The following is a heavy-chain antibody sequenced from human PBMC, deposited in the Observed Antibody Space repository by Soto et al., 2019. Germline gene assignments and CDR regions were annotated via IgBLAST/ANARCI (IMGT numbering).Heavy chain of an antibody. V-gene: IGHV3-23*01. D-gene: IGHD3-3*01. CDR3: EKHTYSDFWPGHDFYVDF. CDR1: RFPFNTFA. J-gene: IGHJ4*02. CDR2: INAGGGNT. Sequence: PGGSLRLSCVTSRFPFNTFAMSLVRQSPGEGLEWVSAINAGGGNTHYADSVKGRFTISRDNSKNTLYLQMDSLRAEDTAVYYCEKHTYSDFWPGHDFYVDFWGQGNLAPVST.